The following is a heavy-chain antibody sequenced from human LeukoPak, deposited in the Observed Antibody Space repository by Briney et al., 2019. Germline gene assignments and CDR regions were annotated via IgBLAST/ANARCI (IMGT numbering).Heavy chain of an antibody. V-gene: IGHV3-30*02. CDR3: AKSYGGNFFDY. D-gene: IGHD4-23*01. Sequence: PGGSLRLSCAASGFTFSNDGMHWVRQAPDKGLEWVAFARYDGINKYYADSVQGRFTVSRDNSKNTLYLQINSLRIEDTALYYCAKSYGGNFFDYWGQGTLVTVSS. CDR1: GFTFSNDG. CDR2: ARYDGINK. J-gene: IGHJ4*02.